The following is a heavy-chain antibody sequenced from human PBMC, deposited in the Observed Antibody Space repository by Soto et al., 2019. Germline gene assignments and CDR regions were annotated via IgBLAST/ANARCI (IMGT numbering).Heavy chain of an antibody. CDR3: ARAANDEEDSFDL. V-gene: IGHV5-51*01. J-gene: IGHJ4*02. Sequence: GESLKISRQVPGSAFPIYWIGLVRQVPGKSVESMGILYPSDSDTRYSPSFKDQVTISADPSINTATLQWDSLKASDTGIYYCARAANDEEDSFDLWGQGTPVTVSS. CDR1: GSAFPIYW. CDR2: LYPSDSDT. D-gene: IGHD4-4*01.